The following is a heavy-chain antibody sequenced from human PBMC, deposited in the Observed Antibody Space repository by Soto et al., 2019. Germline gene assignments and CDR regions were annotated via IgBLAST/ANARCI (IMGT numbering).Heavy chain of an antibody. J-gene: IGHJ6*02. CDR3: ARALGYCRSTSRPYYYYGMDA. D-gene: IGHD2-2*01. CDR1: GYRFSEYW. Sequence: PGESLKVCCPAWGYRFSEYWIAWVRQMTGKCLEYVGIVYPGDSGTRYSPSFQGQVAISVDTSTSTAYMQWTSPKASDSAMYYCARALGYCRSTSRPYYYYGMDAWGQGTTVTV. V-gene: IGHV5-51*01. CDR2: VYPGDSGT.